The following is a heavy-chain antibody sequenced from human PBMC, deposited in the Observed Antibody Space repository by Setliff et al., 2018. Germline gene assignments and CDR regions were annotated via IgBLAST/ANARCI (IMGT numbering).Heavy chain of an antibody. CDR3: ARAHTWSLPNDNSGYPGWFDP. V-gene: IGHV4-61*03. CDR2: IYYSGST. J-gene: IGHJ5*02. D-gene: IGHD3-22*01. Sequence: SETLSLTCTVSGDSISRAKYYWSWIRQPPGKGLEWIGYIYYSGSTNYNPSLKRRVTMSVDTSKNHVSLKLSSVTAADTAVYYCARAHTWSLPNDNSGYPGWFDPWGQGTLVTVSS. CDR1: GDSISRAKYY.